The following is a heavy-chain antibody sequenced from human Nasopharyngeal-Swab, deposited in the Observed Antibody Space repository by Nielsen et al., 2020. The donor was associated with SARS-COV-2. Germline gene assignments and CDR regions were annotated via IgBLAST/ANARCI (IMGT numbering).Heavy chain of an antibody. CDR2: IYHNGNT. Sequence: GSLRLSCTVSGDSIAYSTFYWGWIRQPPGKGLEWIGNIYHNGNTYQNPSLKSRLTISVDKSKNQFSLQLSSVTAADTAVYYCVRSSSWYYFDYWAQGTQVTVSS. CDR3: VRSSSWYYFDY. CDR1: GDSIAYSTFY. J-gene: IGHJ4*02. D-gene: IGHD6-13*01. V-gene: IGHV4-39*01.